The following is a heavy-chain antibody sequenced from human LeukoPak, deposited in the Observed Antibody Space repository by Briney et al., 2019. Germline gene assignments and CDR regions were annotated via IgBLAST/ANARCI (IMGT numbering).Heavy chain of an antibody. CDR3: ARKGDYDGYAFDY. CDR1: GYSISSGYY. J-gene: IGHJ4*02. D-gene: IGHD4-17*01. V-gene: IGHV4-38-2*01. CDR2: IYHSGST. Sequence: PSETLSLTCAVSGYSISSGYYWGWIRQPPGKGLEWIGSIYHSGSTYYNPSLKRRVTISVDTSKNQFSLKLSSVTAADTAVYYCARKGDYDGYAFDYWGQGTLVTVSS.